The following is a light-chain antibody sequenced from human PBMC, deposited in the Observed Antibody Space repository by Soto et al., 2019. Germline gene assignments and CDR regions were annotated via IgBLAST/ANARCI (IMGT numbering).Light chain of an antibody. V-gene: IGLV1-40*01. CDR3: QSYDSRLSGSV. J-gene: IGLJ1*01. Sequence: QSVLTQPPSVSGAPGQRVTISCTGSSSNIGTGFDVHWYQKLPGTAPKLLIYGNTNRPSGVPDRFSGSQSGTSASLAITGLQAEDEADYYCQSYDSRLSGSVFGTGTKLTVL. CDR1: SSNIGTGFD. CDR2: GNT.